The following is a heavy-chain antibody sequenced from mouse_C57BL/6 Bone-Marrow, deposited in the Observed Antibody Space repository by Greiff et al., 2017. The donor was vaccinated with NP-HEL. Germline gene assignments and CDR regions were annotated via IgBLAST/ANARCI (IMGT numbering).Heavy chain of an antibody. CDR1: GYTFTSYW. V-gene: IGHV1-5*01. CDR3: TRMDDYDAAWFAY. D-gene: IGHD2-4*01. CDR2: IYPGNSDT. J-gene: IGHJ3*01. Sequence: VQLQQSGTVLARPGASVKMSCKTSGYTFTSYWMHWVKQRPGQGLEWIGAIYPGNSDTSYNQKFKGKAKLTAVTSASTAYMELSSLTNEDSAVYYCTRMDDYDAAWFAYWGQGTLVTVSA.